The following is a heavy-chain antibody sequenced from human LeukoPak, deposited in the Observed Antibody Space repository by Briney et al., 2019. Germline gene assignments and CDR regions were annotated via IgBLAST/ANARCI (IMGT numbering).Heavy chain of an antibody. D-gene: IGHD3-10*01. V-gene: IGHV3-21*01. CDR3: AKDHSNALLWFGEVIRKTRDGYFDY. CDR2: ISGSSSYI. Sequence: GVSLRLSCAASGFTFSTYNMNWVRQAPGKGLEWVSSISGSSSYIYYADSVKGRFSISRDNAKNSLYLQMNSLRAEDTAVYYCAKDHSNALLWFGEVIRKTRDGYFDYWGQGTLVTVSS. CDR1: GFTFSTYN. J-gene: IGHJ4*02.